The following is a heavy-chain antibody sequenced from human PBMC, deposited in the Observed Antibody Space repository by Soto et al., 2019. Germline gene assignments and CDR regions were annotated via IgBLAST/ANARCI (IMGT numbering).Heavy chain of an antibody. CDR1: GGSFSSGGYY. Sequence: QLQLQESGPGLVKPSQTLSLACTVSGGSFSSGGYYWSWIRQHPGKGLGWIGYIYYSGSTYYNPSLKSRITISLDTSKNQSSLKLSSVTAADTAVYYCARATSFSGHHGYWGQGTLVTVSS. D-gene: IGHD2-8*02. CDR2: IYYSGST. J-gene: IGHJ4*02. V-gene: IGHV4-31*03. CDR3: ARATSFSGHHGY.